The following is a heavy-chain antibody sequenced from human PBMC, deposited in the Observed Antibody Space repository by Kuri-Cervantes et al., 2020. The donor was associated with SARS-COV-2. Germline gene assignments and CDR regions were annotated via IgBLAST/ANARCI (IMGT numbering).Heavy chain of an antibody. V-gene: IGHV3-30-3*01. CDR2: ISYDGSNK. Sequence: GESLKISCAASGFTFSSYAMHWVRQAPGKGLEWVAVISYDGSNKYYADSVKGRFTISRDNAKNSLYLQMNSLRAEDTAMYYCARGSSSTYFDYWGQGTLVTVSS. J-gene: IGHJ4*02. CDR1: GFTFSSYA. CDR3: ARGSSSTYFDY. D-gene: IGHD6-6*01.